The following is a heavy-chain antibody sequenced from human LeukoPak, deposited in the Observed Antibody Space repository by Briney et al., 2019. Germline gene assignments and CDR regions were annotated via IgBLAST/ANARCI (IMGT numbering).Heavy chain of an antibody. CDR2: VSSSGDKT. CDR1: GFTFNNYA. J-gene: IGHJ4*02. Sequence: GGSLRLSCAASGFTFNNYAMSWVRQAPGKGLEWVSLVSSSGDKTYYPESVKGRFTISRDNSKNTLHLQMSSLRAEDTAVYYCANYGRHFASWGQGTLVTVSP. V-gene: IGHV3-23*01. CDR3: ANYGRHFAS. D-gene: IGHD4-17*01.